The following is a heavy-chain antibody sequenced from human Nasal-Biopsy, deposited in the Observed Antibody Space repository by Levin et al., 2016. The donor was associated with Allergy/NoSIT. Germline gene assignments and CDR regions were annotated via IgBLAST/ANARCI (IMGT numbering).Heavy chain of an antibody. CDR1: GFSFTDYG. CDR2: ISSSSRTI. J-gene: IGHJ4*02. Sequence: GGSLRLSCAASGFSFTDYGMNWVRQTPGQGLQWLSYISSSSRTIHYADSVKGRFTISRDNAKNSLFLQMNSLRAEDTAVYYCAPYYYDNDEAVRRWGQGTPVTVSS. D-gene: IGHD3-22*01. CDR3: APYYYDNDEAVRR. V-gene: IGHV3-48*04.